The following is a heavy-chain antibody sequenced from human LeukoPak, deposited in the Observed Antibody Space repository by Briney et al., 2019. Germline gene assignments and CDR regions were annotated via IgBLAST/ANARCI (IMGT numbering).Heavy chain of an antibody. CDR3: ARVDRSADYSLDY. Sequence: PGGSLRLSCAASGFTFDDYGMSWVRQAPGKGLEWVSGINWSSSSRGYADSVKGRFTISRDSAKKFLYLQMNTLRVEDTALYYCARVDRSADYSLDYWGQGSLVTVSS. J-gene: IGHJ4*02. V-gene: IGHV3-20*04. CDR2: INWSSSSR. CDR1: GFTFDDYG. D-gene: IGHD3-22*01.